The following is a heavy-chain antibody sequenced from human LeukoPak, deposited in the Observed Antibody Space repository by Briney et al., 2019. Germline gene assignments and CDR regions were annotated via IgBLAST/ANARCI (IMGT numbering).Heavy chain of an antibody. CDR3: ARGRMATIRH. Sequence: SETLSLTCAVYGGSFSGYYWSWIRQPPGKGLEWIGEINHSGSTNYNPPLKSRVTISVDTSKNQFSLKLSSVTAADTAVYYCARGRMATIRHWGQGTLVTVSS. CDR2: INHSGST. J-gene: IGHJ4*02. V-gene: IGHV4-34*01. D-gene: IGHD5-24*01. CDR1: GGSFSGYY.